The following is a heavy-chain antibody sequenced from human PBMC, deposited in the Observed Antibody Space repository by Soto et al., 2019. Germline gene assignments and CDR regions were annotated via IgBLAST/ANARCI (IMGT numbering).Heavy chain of an antibody. CDR2: IWYDGSNK. J-gene: IGHJ3*02. CDR3: AREGNIVATSAFDI. Sequence: PGGSQRLSCAASGVPFSSYGMHWVRQAPGKGLEWVAVIWYDGSNKYYADSVKGRFTISRDNSKNTLYLQMNSLRAEDTAVYYCAREGNIVATSAFDIWGQGTMVTVSS. V-gene: IGHV3-33*01. D-gene: IGHD5-12*01. CDR1: GVPFSSYG.